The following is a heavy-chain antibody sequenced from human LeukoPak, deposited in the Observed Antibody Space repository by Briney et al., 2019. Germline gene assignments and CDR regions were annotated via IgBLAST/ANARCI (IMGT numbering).Heavy chain of an antibody. CDR2: IYYSGST. D-gene: IGHD3-3*01. J-gene: IGHJ3*02. V-gene: IGHV4-39*01. CDR3: ARQDHFWNGFAFDI. CDR1: GGSISSSSYY. Sequence: SETLSLTCTVSGGSISSSSYYWGWIRQPPGKGLEWIGSIYYSGSTYYNPSLKSRVTISVDTSKNQFSLKLSSVTAADTAVYYCARQDHFWNGFAFDIWGQGTMVTVSS.